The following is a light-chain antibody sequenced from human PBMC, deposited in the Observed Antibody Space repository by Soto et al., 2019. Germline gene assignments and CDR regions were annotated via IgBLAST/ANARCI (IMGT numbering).Light chain of an antibody. Sequence: ETVMPKHPAHLSVWPGEKTTLSCTASQSVNSSLALYQQKPGQAPRLLIYGASTRATAIPARFSGSGSGTEFTLTISSLQSEDFAVYYCQQYNNWPPITFGQGTRLEIK. V-gene: IGKV3-15*01. CDR3: QQYNNWPPIT. J-gene: IGKJ5*01. CDR1: QSVNSS. CDR2: GAS.